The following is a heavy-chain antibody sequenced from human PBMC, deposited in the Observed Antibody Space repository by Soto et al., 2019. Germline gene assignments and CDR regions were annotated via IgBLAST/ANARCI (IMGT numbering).Heavy chain of an antibody. D-gene: IGHD6-19*01. Sequence: QVTLKESGPVLVKPTETLTLTCTVSGFSLSNARMGVSWIRQPPGKALEWLAHIFSTDEKSYSTSLKSRLTSSNDTPKSQVVLTMTNMDPVDTATYYRARIPVAGLWYFDLWGRGTLVTVSS. J-gene: IGHJ2*01. CDR1: GFSLSNARMG. CDR3: ARIPVAGLWYFDL. CDR2: IFSTDEK. V-gene: IGHV2-26*01.